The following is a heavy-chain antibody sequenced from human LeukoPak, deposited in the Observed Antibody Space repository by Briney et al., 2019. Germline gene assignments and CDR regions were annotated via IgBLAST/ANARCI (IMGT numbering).Heavy chain of an antibody. D-gene: IGHD3-10*01. CDR3: ARDESYDPLYYYGMDV. CDR1: GFTFTGYY. V-gene: IGHV1-2*06. Sequence: GASVKVSCKASGFTFTGYYMHWVRQAPGQGLEWMGRINPNSGGTNYAQKFQGRVTMTRDTSISTAHMELSGLRSDDTAVYYCARDESYDPLYYYGMDVWGHGTTVTVSS. J-gene: IGHJ6*02. CDR2: INPNSGGT.